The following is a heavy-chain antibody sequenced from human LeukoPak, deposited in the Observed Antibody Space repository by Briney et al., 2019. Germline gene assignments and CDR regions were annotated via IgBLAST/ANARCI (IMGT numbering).Heavy chain of an antibody. V-gene: IGHV3-21*01. CDR2: ISSSSSYI. Sequence: GGSLRLSCAASGFTFSSYSMNWVRQAPGKGLEWVSSISSSSSYIYYADSVKGRFTISRDNAKNSLYLQMNSLRAEDTAVYYCARARSTNYGDPAGDWGQGTLVTVSS. CDR3: ARARSTNYGDPAGD. J-gene: IGHJ4*02. CDR1: GFTFSSYS. D-gene: IGHD4-17*01.